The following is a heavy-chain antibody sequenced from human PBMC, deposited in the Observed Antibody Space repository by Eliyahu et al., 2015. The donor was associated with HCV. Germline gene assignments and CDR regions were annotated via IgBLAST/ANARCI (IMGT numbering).Heavy chain of an antibody. CDR1: GFTLSSYA. CDR3: ARDLGIAAVGHEGFDY. J-gene: IGHJ4*02. CDR2: VSYDGTNK. V-gene: IGHV3-30-3*01. D-gene: IGHD6-13*01. Sequence: QVQLVESGGGVVQPGRSXRLSCAASGFTLSSYAMHWVRQAPGKGLEWVAVVSYDGTNKNYADSVKGRFTISRDNSKNTLYLQMNSLRAEDTAVYYCARDLGIAAVGHEGFDYWGQGTLVTVSS.